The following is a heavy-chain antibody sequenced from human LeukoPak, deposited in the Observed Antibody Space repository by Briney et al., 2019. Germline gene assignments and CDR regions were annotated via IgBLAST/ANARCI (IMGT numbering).Heavy chain of an antibody. V-gene: IGHV3-30-3*01. J-gene: IGHJ6*02. CDR1: GFTFSSYA. CDR2: ISYDGSNK. CDR3: VSVYYYYYGMDV. Sequence: GGSLRLSCAASGFTFSSYAMHWVRQAPGKGPEWVAVISYDGSNKYYADSVKGRFTISRDNSKNTLYLQMNSLRAEDTAVYYCVSVYYYYYGMDVWGQGTTVTVSS.